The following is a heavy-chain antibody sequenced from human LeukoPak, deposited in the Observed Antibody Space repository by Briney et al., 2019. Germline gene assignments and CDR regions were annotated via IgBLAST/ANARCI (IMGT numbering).Heavy chain of an antibody. J-gene: IGHJ3*02. CDR2: ITYNGTT. Sequence: PSETLSLTCSVSGGSMSSSYWSWIRQPPGKGPEWIGHITYNGTTNYNPSLKSRVTMSVDTSKNQFSLNVSSVTAADTAVYYCARDQALGYGWPTVLAIDIWGQGTMVTVSS. V-gene: IGHV4-59*12. D-gene: IGHD6-19*01. CDR3: ARDQALGYGWPTVLAIDI. CDR1: GGSMSSSY.